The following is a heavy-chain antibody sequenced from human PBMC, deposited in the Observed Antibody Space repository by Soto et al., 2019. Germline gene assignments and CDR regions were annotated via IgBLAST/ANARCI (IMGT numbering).Heavy chain of an antibody. CDR1: GGSISSGDSY. CDR2: IYYSGNT. V-gene: IGHV4-31*03. D-gene: IGHD3-22*01. J-gene: IGHJ4*02. Sequence: QVQLQESGPGQVKPSQTLSLTCTVSGGSISSGDSYWSWIRQHPGKGLEWIGYIYYSGNTYYSPSLKSRVSRSVDTSKNQFSLRLSSVTAADTAVYYCARDQAYYYGSSGYSGYVALWGQGTLVTVSS. CDR3: ARDQAYYYGSSGYSGYVAL.